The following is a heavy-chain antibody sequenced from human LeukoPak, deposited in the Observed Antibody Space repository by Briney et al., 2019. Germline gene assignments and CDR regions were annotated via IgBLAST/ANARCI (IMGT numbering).Heavy chain of an antibody. CDR3: ARGRGYSYGSYYYSMDV. V-gene: IGHV4-34*01. CDR2: INHSGST. D-gene: IGHD5-18*01. Sequence: SETLSLTCAVYGGSFSGYYWSWIRQPPGKGLEWIGEINHSGSTNYNPSLKSRVTISVDTSKNQFSLKLSSVTAADTAVYYCARGRGYSYGSYYYSMDVWGQGTTVTVSS. CDR1: GGSFSGYY. J-gene: IGHJ6*02.